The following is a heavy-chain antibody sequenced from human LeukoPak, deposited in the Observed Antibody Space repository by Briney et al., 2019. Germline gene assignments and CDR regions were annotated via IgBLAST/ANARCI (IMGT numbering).Heavy chain of an antibody. CDR3: AKLNVRGIATDS. D-gene: IGHD6-13*01. Sequence: PGGSLRLSCAASGFTFSSYSMTWVRQAPGKGLEWVSSISGSGGSTYYAGSVKGRFTISRDNSKNTLYLQMNSLRAEDTAVYYCAKLNVRGIATDSWGQGTLVAVSS. CDR1: GFTFSSYS. V-gene: IGHV3-23*01. J-gene: IGHJ4*02. CDR2: ISGSGGST.